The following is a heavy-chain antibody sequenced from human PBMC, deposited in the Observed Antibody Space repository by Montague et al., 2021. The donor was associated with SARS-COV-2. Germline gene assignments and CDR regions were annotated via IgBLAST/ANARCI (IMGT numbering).Heavy chain of an antibody. CDR3: ASDYYGSGSLGYYYYGMDV. D-gene: IGHD3-10*01. Sequence: SETLSLTCTVSGGSISSYYWSWIRQPPGKGLEWIGNIYYSGSTNYNPSLKSRVTISVDTSKNQFSLKLSSVTAADTAMYYCASDYYGSGSLGYYYYGMDVWGQGTTVTVSS. J-gene: IGHJ6*02. V-gene: IGHV4-59*01. CDR2: IYYSGST. CDR1: GGSISSYY.